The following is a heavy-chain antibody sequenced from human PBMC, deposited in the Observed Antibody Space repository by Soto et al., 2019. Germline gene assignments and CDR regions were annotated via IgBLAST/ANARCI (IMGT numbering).Heavy chain of an antibody. CDR1: GYTFTNYG. CDR2: IIPYFGTE. Sequence: ASVKVSCKASGYTFTNYGITWVRQAPGQGLEWMGGIIPYFGTENYTQKFQGRVTITADESTSTAYMELSSLRSEDTAVYYCARDSPEGRWLQRRFDYWGQGTLVTVSS. D-gene: IGHD5-12*01. V-gene: IGHV1-69*13. CDR3: ARDSPEGRWLQRRFDY. J-gene: IGHJ4*02.